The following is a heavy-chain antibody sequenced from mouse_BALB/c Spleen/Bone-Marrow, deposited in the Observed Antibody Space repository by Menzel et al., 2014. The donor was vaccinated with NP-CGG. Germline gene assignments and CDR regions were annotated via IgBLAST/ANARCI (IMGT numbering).Heavy chain of an antibody. J-gene: IGHJ4*01. V-gene: IGHV1-5*01. CDR2: IYPGISDT. Sequence: VQLQQSGTVLARPGASVKMSCKASGYTFTSYWMHWVKQRPGQGLEWIGAIYPGISDTSYNQKFKGKAKLTAVTSTTTAYMDLSILTNEDSAVYYCTRSCYAMDYWGQCTSVPVSS. CDR1: GYTFTSYW. CDR3: TRSCYAMDY.